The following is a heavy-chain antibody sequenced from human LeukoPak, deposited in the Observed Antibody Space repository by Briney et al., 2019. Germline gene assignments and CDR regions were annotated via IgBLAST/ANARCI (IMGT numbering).Heavy chain of an antibody. Sequence: GGSLRLSYAASGFTFSSYAMSWVRQAPGKGLEGVSAISGMGGSTYCEDSVKGRFTISRDNSKNTLYLQMNSLRAEDTAVYYCAKDRFGSSWYFDYWGQGTLVTVSS. CDR3: AKDRFGSSWYFDY. CDR2: ISGMGGST. CDR1: GFTFSSYA. D-gene: IGHD6-13*01. V-gene: IGHV3-23*01. J-gene: IGHJ4*02.